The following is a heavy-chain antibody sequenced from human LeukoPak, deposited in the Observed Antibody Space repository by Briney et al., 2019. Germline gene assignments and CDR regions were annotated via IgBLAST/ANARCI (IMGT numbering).Heavy chain of an antibody. Sequence: ASVKVSCKVSGYTLTELSMHWVRQAPGKGLEWMGGFDPEDGETIYAQKFQGRVTMTEDTSTDTAYMELSSLRSEDTAVFYCARGLPPRRNYDSSGYYSYYFDYWGQGTLVTVSS. CDR2: FDPEDGET. J-gene: IGHJ4*02. D-gene: IGHD3-22*01. CDR3: ARGLPPRRNYDSSGYYSYYFDY. V-gene: IGHV1-24*01. CDR1: GYTLTELS.